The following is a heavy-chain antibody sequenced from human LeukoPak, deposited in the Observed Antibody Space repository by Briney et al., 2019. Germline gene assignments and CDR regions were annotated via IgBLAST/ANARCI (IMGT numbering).Heavy chain of an antibody. CDR2: IYHSGST. Sequence: PSETLSLTCAVYGGSFSGYYWSWIRQPPGKGLEWIGEIYHSGSTNYNPSLKSRVTISVDKSKNQFSLKLSSVTAADTAVYYCARAPGYSSGGYWGQGTLVTVSS. CDR1: GGSFSGYY. CDR3: ARAPGYSSGGY. D-gene: IGHD6-19*01. V-gene: IGHV4-34*01. J-gene: IGHJ4*02.